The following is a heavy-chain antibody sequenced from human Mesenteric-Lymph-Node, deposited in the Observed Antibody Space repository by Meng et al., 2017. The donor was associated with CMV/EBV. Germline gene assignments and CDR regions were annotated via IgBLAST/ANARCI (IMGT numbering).Heavy chain of an antibody. D-gene: IGHD7-27*01. CDR3: ARRVAVTWAYFGY. Sequence: ASDYAFTANFIRCVRQAPGRGLAWLGWISPSSGATNYAQQFQGRVTMTRDTSIGTAYMELGSLRPDDTAVYYCARRVAVTWAYFGYWGQGTLVTVSS. V-gene: IGHV1-2*02. CDR1: DYAFTANF. CDR2: ISPSSGAT. J-gene: IGHJ4*02.